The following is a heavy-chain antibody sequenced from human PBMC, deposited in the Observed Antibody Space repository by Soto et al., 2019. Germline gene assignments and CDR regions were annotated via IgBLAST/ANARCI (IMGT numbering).Heavy chain of an antibody. CDR1: GGSISSGGYY. V-gene: IGHV4-31*03. CDR3: ATEGHTANGPFDY. D-gene: IGHD5-18*01. J-gene: IGHJ4*02. CDR2: IYYSGST. Sequence: SETLSLTCTVSGGSISSGGYYWSWIRQHPGKGLEWIGYIYYSGSTYYNPSLKSRVTISVDTSKNQFSLKLSSVTAADTAVYYCATEGHTANGPFDYWGQGTLVTVSS.